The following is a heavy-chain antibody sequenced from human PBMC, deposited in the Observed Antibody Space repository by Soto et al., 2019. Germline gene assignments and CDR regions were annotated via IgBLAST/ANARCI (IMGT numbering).Heavy chain of an antibody. CDR1: GGSISSSNW. CDR3: ARGPNYDILTGDAFDI. V-gene: IGHV4-4*02. CDR2: IYHSGST. J-gene: IGHJ3*02. Sequence: SETLSLTCAVSGGSISSSNWWSWVRQPPGKGLEWIGEIYHSGSTNYNPSLKSRVTISVDKSKNQFSLKLSSVTAADTAVYYCARGPNYDILTGDAFDIWGQGTMVTVSS. D-gene: IGHD3-9*01.